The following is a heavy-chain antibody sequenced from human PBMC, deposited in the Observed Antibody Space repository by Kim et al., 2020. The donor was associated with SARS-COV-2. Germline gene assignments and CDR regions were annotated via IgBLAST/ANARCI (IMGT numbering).Heavy chain of an antibody. Sequence: YYADPVKGRFTISRDNAKNSLYLQMNSLGDEDTAVYYCARSPRSWWFDPWGQGTLVTVSS. CDR3: ARSPRSWWFDP. J-gene: IGHJ5*02. V-gene: IGHV3-48*02.